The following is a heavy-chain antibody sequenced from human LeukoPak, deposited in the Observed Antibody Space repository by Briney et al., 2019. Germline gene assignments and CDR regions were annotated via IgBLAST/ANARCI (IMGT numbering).Heavy chain of an antibody. V-gene: IGHV3-21*01. CDR3: AREGLLWFGELFYGMDV. CDR1: GFTFSSYS. CDR2: ISSSSSYI. D-gene: IGHD3-10*01. Sequence: GGSLRLSCAASGFTFSSYSMNWVRQAPGKGLEWVSSISSSSSYIYYADSVKGRFTISRDNAKNSLYLQMNSLRAEDTAVYYCAREGLLWFGELFYGMDVWGQGTTVTVSS. J-gene: IGHJ6*02.